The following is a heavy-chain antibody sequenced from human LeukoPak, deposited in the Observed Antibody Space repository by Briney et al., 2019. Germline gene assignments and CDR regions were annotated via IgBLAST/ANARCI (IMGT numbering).Heavy chain of an antibody. V-gene: IGHV1-69*13. J-gene: IGHJ6*03. CDR1: LYTLSIYT. D-gene: IGHD4-11*01. CDR2: IIPIFVTA. CDR3: ASTTGTVTTGPAYYMDV. Sequence: SVKVSCKHSLYTLSIYTISWVRQAPGQGLEWMGGIIPIFVTANYAQKFQGRVTITADESTSTAYMELSSLRSEDTAVYFCASTTGTVTTGPAYYMDVWGKGTTVTVSS.